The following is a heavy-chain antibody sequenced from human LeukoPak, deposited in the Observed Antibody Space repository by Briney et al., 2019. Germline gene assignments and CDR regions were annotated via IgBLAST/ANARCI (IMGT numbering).Heavy chain of an antibody. D-gene: IGHD3-22*01. Sequence: PGGSLRLSCAASGFTFSIYWMSWVRQAPGKGLEWVANIKQDGSEKYYVDSVKGRFTISRDNAKNSLYLQVNSLRAEDTAVYYCASVPYDSSGYLVTFDYWGQGTLVTVSS. CDR3: ASVPYDSSGYLVTFDY. V-gene: IGHV3-7*01. CDR2: IKQDGSEK. J-gene: IGHJ4*02. CDR1: GFTFSIYW.